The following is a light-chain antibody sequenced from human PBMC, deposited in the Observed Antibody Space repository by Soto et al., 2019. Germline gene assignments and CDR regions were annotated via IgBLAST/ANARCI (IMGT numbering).Light chain of an antibody. J-gene: IGLJ1*01. Sequence: QSVLAQPASVSGSPGQSITISCTGTSSDAGGYNYVSWYQQHPGKAPKLMISEVSNRPSGVSNRFSGSKSGNTASLTISGLQAEDEADYYCSSYTSNNLYVFGTGTKVTVL. CDR2: EVS. CDR1: SSDAGGYNY. CDR3: SSYTSNNLYV. V-gene: IGLV2-14*01.